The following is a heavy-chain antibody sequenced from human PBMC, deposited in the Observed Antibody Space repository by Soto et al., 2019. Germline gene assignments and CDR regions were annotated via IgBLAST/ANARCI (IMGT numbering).Heavy chain of an antibody. J-gene: IGHJ5*02. CDR1: GGSISSSTYF. Sequence: QLQLQESGPGLVKPSETLSLTCSVSGGSISSSTYFWAWIRQPPGKGLEWIGSIHFTGRTYYNPSLKSRVTISTDTSKNQFSLKLSSVTAADTAVYYCARPGSNHVSGSGWFDPWGQGTLVTVSS. D-gene: IGHD3-10*01. CDR3: ARPGSNHVSGSGWFDP. CDR2: IHFTGRT. V-gene: IGHV4-39*01.